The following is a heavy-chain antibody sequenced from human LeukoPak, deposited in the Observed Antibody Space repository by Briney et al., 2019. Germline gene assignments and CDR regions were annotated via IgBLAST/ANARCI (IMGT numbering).Heavy chain of an antibody. Sequence: PGGSLRLSCTPSGFPFSDYSMNWVRQAPGKGLEWVSSISTSSTYTFYADSVKGRFTISRDNRKNSLYLQMSSLTAEDTAVYYCARDASGFYLYYYMDVWGKGTTVTVSS. CDR2: ISTSSTYT. CDR3: ARDASGFYLYYYMDV. D-gene: IGHD6-25*01. V-gene: IGHV3-21*01. J-gene: IGHJ6*03. CDR1: GFPFSDYS.